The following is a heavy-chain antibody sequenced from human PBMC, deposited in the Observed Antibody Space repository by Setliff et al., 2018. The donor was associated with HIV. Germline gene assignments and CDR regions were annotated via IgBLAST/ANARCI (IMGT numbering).Heavy chain of an antibody. V-gene: IGHV3-66*02. CDR1: GFTLSNAY. D-gene: IGHD6-25*01. J-gene: IGHJ4*02. CDR3: ARVLPYNSALDN. Sequence: GGSLRLSCAASGFTLSNAYMAWVRQAPGKRPGWVSTLYGSGDTYHADSVKGRFTLSRDTSKNTMYLQMNSLRREDTALYYCARVLPYNSALDNWGQGTLVIVSS. CDR2: LYGSGDT.